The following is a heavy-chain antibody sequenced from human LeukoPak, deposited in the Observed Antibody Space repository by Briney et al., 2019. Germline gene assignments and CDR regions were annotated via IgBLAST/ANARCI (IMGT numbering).Heavy chain of an antibody. D-gene: IGHD6-13*01. CDR2: ISGSGDNT. CDR1: GFTFSSYA. V-gene: IGHV3-23*01. CDR3: AKEERAAAGRDFEY. J-gene: IGHJ4*02. Sequence: GGSLRLSCAASGFTFSSYAMSWVRQAPGKGLEWVSSISGSGDNTYYADSVRGRFTISRDNSKNTLYLQMNSLRADDTAVYYCAKEERAAAGRDFEYWGQGTLVTVSS.